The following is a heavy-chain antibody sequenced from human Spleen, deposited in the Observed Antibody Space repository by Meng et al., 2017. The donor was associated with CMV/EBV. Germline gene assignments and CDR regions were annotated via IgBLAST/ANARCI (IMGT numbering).Heavy chain of an antibody. V-gene: IGHV3-49*04. CDR3: ARGRTVPGGAKYYFDY. D-gene: IGHD4/OR15-4a*01. CDR1: GFTFGEYG. Sequence: GGSLRLSCTTSGFTFGEYGVTWVRQAPGKGLEWVAFIRSKIYGGAAEYAASVKDGFTISRDDSENIAYLQMNRLNTEDTAVYFCARGRTVPGGAKYYFDYWGQGTLVTVSS. J-gene: IGHJ4*02. CDR2: IRSKIYGGAA.